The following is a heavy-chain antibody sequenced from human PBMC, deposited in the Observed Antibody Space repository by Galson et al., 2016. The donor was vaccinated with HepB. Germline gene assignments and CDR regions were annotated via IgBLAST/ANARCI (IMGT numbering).Heavy chain of an antibody. D-gene: IGHD6-19*01. Sequence: SLRLSCAASGFTFSSYGMHWVRQAPGKGLEWVAVISYDGSNKYYADSVKGRFTTSRDNSKNTLYLQMNSLRAEDTAVYYCAKGARWSSGWYSMGYWGQGTLVTVSS. CDR1: GFTFSSYG. CDR2: ISYDGSNK. CDR3: AKGARWSSGWYSMGY. J-gene: IGHJ4*02. V-gene: IGHV3-30*18.